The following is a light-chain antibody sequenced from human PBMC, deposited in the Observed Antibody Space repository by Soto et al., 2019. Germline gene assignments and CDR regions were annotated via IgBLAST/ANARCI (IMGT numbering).Light chain of an antibody. J-gene: IGKJ1*01. V-gene: IGKV1-12*01. CDR2: TGS. Sequence: DIQLTQSPSTLSASVGDRVIITCRASHDVGNYLAWYQQKPGKAPKHLIFTGSLLHSGVPPRFSGSGSGTDFTLTISSLQPEDFATYYCQQTLSFPPTFGQGTKV. CDR1: HDVGNY. CDR3: QQTLSFPPT.